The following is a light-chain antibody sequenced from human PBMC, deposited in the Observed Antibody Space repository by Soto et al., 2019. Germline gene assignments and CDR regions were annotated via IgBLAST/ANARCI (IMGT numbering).Light chain of an antibody. CDR2: DVT. Sequence: QYALTQPRSVSGSPGQSVTISCTGTSSDVGGYNYVSWYQHHPGKAPKLMIYDVTERPSGVPDRFSGSKSGNTASLSISGLQAEDEADYYCCSYAGSNTYVFATGTKLTVL. J-gene: IGLJ1*01. V-gene: IGLV2-11*01. CDR1: SSDVGGYNY. CDR3: CSYAGSNTYV.